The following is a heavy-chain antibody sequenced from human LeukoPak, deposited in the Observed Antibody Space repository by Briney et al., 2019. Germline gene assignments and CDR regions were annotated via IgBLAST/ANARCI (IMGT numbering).Heavy chain of an antibody. J-gene: IGHJ4*02. Sequence: GGSLRLSCAASGFTFSSYSMTWVRQAPGKGLEWVSYISSSSSTIYYADSVKGRFTISRDNAKNSLYLQMNSLRAEDTAVYYCARAGIVGETDYWGQGTLVTVSS. CDR1: GFTFSSYS. CDR2: ISSSSSTI. CDR3: ARAGIVGETDY. V-gene: IGHV3-48*01. D-gene: IGHD1-26*01.